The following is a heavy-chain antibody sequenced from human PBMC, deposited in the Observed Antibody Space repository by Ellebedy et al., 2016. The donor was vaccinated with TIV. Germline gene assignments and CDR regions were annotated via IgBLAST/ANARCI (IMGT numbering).Heavy chain of an antibody. D-gene: IGHD6-19*01. J-gene: IGHJ5*02. CDR2: IIPIIDMP. V-gene: IGHV1-69*02. Sequence: SVKVSXXASGGTFSSYTISWVRQAPGQGPEWMGKIIPIIDMPNYAQKFQGRVTITADKSTSTAYMELSSLRSEDTAVYYCARVNQWQGFDAWGQGTLVTVSS. CDR3: ARVNQWQGFDA. CDR1: GGTFSSYT.